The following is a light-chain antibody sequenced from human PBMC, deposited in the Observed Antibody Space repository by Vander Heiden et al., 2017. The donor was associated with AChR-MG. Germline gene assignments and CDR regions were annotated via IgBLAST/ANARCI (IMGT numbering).Light chain of an antibody. Sequence: QSALTQPASVSGSPGASITISCTGTSSDVGGYNYVSWYQQHPGKAPKLMIYDVSKRPSGVSNRFSGSKSGNTASLTISGLQAEDEADYYCSSYTSSSTLVFGGGTKLTVL. V-gene: IGLV2-14*01. CDR2: DVS. J-gene: IGLJ3*02. CDR1: SSDVGGYNY. CDR3: SSYTSSSTLV.